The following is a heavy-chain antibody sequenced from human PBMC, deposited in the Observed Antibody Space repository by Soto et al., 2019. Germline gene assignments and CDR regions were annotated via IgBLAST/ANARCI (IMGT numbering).Heavy chain of an antibody. CDR2: VNYRAST. D-gene: IGHD3-3*01. J-gene: IGHJ5*02. CDR3: ARGPLVFGFWFDP. V-gene: IGHV4-30-4*01. CDR1: GGSISSSDYY. Sequence: QVQLQESGPGLVKPSQTLSLTCTVSGGSISSSDYYWSWIRQPPGKGLEWIGYVNYRASTYYNPSLKSRIIISVDTSKNQFSLKLNSVTAADTAVYFCARGPLVFGFWFDPWGQGTLVTVSS.